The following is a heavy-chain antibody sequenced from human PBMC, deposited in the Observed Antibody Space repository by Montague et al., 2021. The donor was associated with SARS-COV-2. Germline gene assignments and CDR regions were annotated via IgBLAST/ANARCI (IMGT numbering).Heavy chain of an antibody. V-gene: IGHV4-61*02. CDR1: GASISTGIYY. Sequence: TLSLTCTVSGASISTGIYYWSWIRQPAGKGLEWIGRIRTTGHTDYNSSLESRVFMSVYTSTYQFSLSLTSVTAADTAVYFCARFGSGTLDFDLWGQGTLITVS. J-gene: IGHJ4*02. D-gene: IGHD1-26*01. CDR3: ARFGSGTLDFDL. CDR2: IRTTGHT.